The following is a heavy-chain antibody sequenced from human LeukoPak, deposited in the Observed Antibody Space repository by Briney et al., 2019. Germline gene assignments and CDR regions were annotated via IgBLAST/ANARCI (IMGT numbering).Heavy chain of an antibody. V-gene: IGHV3-30-3*01. CDR2: ISYDGSNK. CDR1: GCTFSSYA. J-gene: IGHJ4*02. CDR3: ALRASTNIPGY. D-gene: IGHD2/OR15-2a*01. Sequence: GGSLRLSCAASGCTFSSYAMDWVHQAPGKGLEWVAVISYDGSNKYYADSVKGRFTISRDIPKNTLYLQMNSLRAEDTAVYYCALRASTNIPGYWGQGTLVTVSS.